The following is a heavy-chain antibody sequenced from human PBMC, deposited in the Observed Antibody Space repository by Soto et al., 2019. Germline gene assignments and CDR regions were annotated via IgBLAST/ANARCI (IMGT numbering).Heavy chain of an antibody. CDR1: GFTVNSNY. Sequence: ELQVVESGGGLIHPGGSLRLSCGASGFTVNSNYMSWVRQAPGKGLEWVSVIYSGGDIYYADSVKGRFTISRGDPKITVYLQINSLRADDAAIYYCAKGNLEGLDFWGQGTLVSVSS. J-gene: IGHJ4*02. D-gene: IGHD1-1*01. CDR3: AKGNLEGLDF. V-gene: IGHV3-53*01. CDR2: IYSGGDI.